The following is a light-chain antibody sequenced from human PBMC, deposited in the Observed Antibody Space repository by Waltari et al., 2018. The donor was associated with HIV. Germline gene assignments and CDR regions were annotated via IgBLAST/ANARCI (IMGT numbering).Light chain of an antibody. CDR3: QVWDSSSDHWV. Sequence: SYVLTQPPSVSVAPGKTARITCGGNNIATKSVHWYQQKPGPAPVLVIYYDNDRPSGIPQLFSGSNSGNTATLTISRVEAGDEADYYCQVWDSSSDHWVFGGGTQLTVL. CDR1: NIATKS. V-gene: IGLV3-21*04. CDR2: YDN. J-gene: IGLJ3*02.